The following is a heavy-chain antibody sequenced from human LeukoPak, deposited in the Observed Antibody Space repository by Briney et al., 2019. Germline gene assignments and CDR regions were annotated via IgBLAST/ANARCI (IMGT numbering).Heavy chain of an antibody. CDR3: ARSRDGYNGEDY. Sequence: ASVKVSCKASGGTFSSYAISWVRQAPGQGLEWMGGIIPIFGTANYAQKFQGRVTITTDESTSTAHMELSSLRSEDTAVYYCARSRDGYNGEDYWGQGTPVTVSS. D-gene: IGHD5-24*01. J-gene: IGHJ4*02. CDR2: IIPIFGTA. V-gene: IGHV1-69*05. CDR1: GGTFSSYA.